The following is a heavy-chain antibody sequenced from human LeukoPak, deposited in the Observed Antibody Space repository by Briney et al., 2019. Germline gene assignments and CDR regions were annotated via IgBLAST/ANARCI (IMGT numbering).Heavy chain of an antibody. J-gene: IGHJ4*02. CDR2: INPNIGGT. V-gene: IGHV1-2*02. Sequence: APVKVSCKASGYTFTGYFMHWVRQAPGQGLEWMGWINPNIGGTKYARKFQGRVTMTRDTSISTAYMELSRLRSDDTAAYYCARGQLTDDLDYWGQGTLVTVSS. CDR1: GYTFTGYF. D-gene: IGHD1-14*01. CDR3: ARGQLTDDLDY.